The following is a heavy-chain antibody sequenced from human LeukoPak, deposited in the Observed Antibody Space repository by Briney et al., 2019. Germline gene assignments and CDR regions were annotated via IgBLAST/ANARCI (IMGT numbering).Heavy chain of an antibody. CDR2: ISPDGRNI. V-gene: IGHV3-74*01. CDR1: GFTLSDYW. CDR3: VRDEGGTTPYDC. Sequence: GGSLRLSCAASGFTLSDYWMNWVRQVPGKGPVWVSHISPDGRNIAYADSVKGRFTISRDSAKNTLYLQMNSQGVGDTAVYYCVRDEGGTTPYDCWGQGTLVTVSS. J-gene: IGHJ4*02. D-gene: IGHD1-7*01.